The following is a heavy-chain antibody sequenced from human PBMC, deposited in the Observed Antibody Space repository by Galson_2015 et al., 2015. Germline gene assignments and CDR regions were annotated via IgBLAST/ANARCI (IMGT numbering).Heavy chain of an antibody. CDR3: AGEPYGGDSGSLDY. CDR1: GFTFSTYS. V-gene: IGHV3-30-3*01. Sequence: SLRLSCAASGFTFSTYSMHWVRQAPGKGLEWVAIISYDGINKYYADSVKGRFTFSRDNSKNTLYLQMNSLRAEDSAVYYCAGEPYGGDSGSLDYWGQGTLVTVSS. J-gene: IGHJ4*02. D-gene: IGHD4-23*01. CDR2: ISYDGINK.